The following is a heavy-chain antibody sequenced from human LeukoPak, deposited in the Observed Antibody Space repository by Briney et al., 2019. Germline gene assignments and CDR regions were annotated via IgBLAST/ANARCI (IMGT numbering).Heavy chain of an antibody. Sequence: ASVRVSCKASGYTFTSYYMHWVRQAPGQGLEWMGIINPSGGSTSYAQKFQGRVTMTRDTSTSTVYMELSSLRSEDTVVYYCARAHMVRGVIHYYFDYWGQGTLVTVSS. V-gene: IGHV1-46*01. D-gene: IGHD3-10*01. CDR1: GYTFTSYY. CDR3: ARAHMVRGVIHYYFDY. CDR2: INPSGGST. J-gene: IGHJ4*02.